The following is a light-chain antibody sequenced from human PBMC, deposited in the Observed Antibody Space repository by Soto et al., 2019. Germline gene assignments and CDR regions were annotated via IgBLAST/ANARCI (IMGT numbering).Light chain of an antibody. CDR1: QSVSNY. V-gene: IGKV3-11*01. CDR3: QQRISWPPIT. J-gene: IGKJ5*01. CDR2: DAS. Sequence: EVVLTQSPATLSLSPGERATLSCRASQSVSNYLAWYQQKPGQAPRILIYDASSRATGIPDRVSGSGSGKDFTLTISSLEPEDFVVYYCQQRISWPPITFGQGTRLEMK.